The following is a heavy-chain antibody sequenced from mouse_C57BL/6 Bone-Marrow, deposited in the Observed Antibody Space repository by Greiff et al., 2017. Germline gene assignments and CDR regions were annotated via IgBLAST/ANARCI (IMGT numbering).Heavy chain of an antibody. CDR3: TAYYILFAY. V-gene: IGHV1-69*01. J-gene: IGHJ3*01. CDR2: IDPSDSYT. D-gene: IGHD2-12*01. CDR1: GYTFTSYW. Sequence: QVQLQQPGAELVMPGASVKLSCKASGYTFTSYWMHWVKQRPGQGLEWIGAIDPSDSYTNYNQKFKGKSTLTVDKSSSTAYMQLSSLTTEDSAIYYCTAYYILFAYWGQGTLVTVSA.